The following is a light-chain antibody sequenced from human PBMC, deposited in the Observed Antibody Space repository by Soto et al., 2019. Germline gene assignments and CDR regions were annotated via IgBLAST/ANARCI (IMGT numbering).Light chain of an antibody. J-gene: IGLJ2*01. V-gene: IGLV4-60*03. Sequence: QPVLTQSSSASASLGSSVKLTRTLSSGHSTYIIAWHQQQPGKAPRYLMKLEGSGTYNKGGGVPDRFSGSSSGADRYLAISNLQSEDEADYYCETWDSNTVIFGGGTQLTVL. CDR3: ETWDSNTVI. CDR1: SGHSTYI. CDR2: LEGSGTY.